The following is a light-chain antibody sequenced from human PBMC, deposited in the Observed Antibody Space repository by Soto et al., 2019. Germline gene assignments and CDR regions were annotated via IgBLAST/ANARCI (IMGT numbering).Light chain of an antibody. J-gene: IGKJ1*01. CDR2: DAS. CDR1: QTIRDW. CDR3: QQYSNYRWT. Sequence: DTQMTQSPSTLSASVGDRVTITCRASQTIRDWLAWYQQKPGKAPKVLIYDASSLESGVPSRISGSGSVTEFTLTISSLHPDDFATYYCQQYSNYRWTVGQGTKVDIK. V-gene: IGKV1-5*01.